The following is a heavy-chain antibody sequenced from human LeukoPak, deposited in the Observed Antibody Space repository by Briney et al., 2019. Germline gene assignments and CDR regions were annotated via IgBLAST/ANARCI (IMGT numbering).Heavy chain of an antibody. CDR2: ISAYNGNT. D-gene: IGHD6-13*01. Sequence: ASVKVSCKTSGYTFTNYGISWVRQAPGLGLEWMGWISAYNGNTNYAQKVQGRVTMTTDPSTSTAYMELRSLRFDDTAVYYCARAQSVRLLQTSSTYFKHVFAIWGQGSMVTVSS. CDR3: ARAQSVRLLQTSSTYFKHVFAI. V-gene: IGHV1-18*01. CDR1: GYTFTNYG. J-gene: IGHJ3*02.